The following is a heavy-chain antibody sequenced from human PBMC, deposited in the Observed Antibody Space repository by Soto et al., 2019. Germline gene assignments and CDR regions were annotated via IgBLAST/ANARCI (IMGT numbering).Heavy chain of an antibody. V-gene: IGHV1-69*02. Sequence: QVQLVQSGAEVKKPGSSVKVSCTASGDTFNFYTISWVRQAPGQGLEWMGRTIPMLGMADYPQKFQGRVTISADKSTCTVYMTLPRLSSEGTAVYYCATNYGSGSTAFVYWGQGTMVTVSS. CDR3: ATNYGSGSTAFVY. J-gene: IGHJ4*02. CDR2: TIPMLGMA. D-gene: IGHD3-10*01. CDR1: GDTFNFYT.